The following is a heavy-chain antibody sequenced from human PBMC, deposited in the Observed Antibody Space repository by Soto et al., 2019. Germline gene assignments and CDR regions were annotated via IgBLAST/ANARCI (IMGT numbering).Heavy chain of an antibody. CDR1: GFTFRSSG. Sequence: QVQLVESGGGVVQPGRSLRLSCAASGFTFRSSGMHWVRQAPGKGLEWVAVISYDGGNKYYGDSVRGRFTISRDNSNNKLYLDMKSLRVEDTAVYYCAKVRFGRGILSNTMDVWGQGTTVTVSS. CDR3: AKVRFGRGILSNTMDV. J-gene: IGHJ6*02. D-gene: IGHD3-16*01. V-gene: IGHV3-30*18. CDR2: ISYDGGNK.